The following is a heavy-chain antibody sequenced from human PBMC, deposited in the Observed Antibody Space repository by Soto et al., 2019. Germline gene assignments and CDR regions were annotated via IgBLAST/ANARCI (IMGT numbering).Heavy chain of an antibody. CDR2: ISYDGSNK. D-gene: IGHD2-2*01. Sequence: GGSLRLSCAASGFTFSSYAMHWVRQAPGKGLEWVAVISYDGSNKYYADSVKGRFTISRDNSKNTLYLQMNSLRAEDTAVYYCARDKGYCSSTSCYSPRLYYYYYGMDVWGQGTTVTVSS. J-gene: IGHJ6*02. CDR3: ARDKGYCSSTSCYSPRLYYYYYGMDV. V-gene: IGHV3-30-3*01. CDR1: GFTFSSYA.